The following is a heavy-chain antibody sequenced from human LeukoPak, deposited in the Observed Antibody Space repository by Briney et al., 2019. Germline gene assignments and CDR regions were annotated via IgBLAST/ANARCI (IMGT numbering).Heavy chain of an antibody. CDR3: ARDADIAAAGTRYNWFDP. Sequence: GGSLRLSCAASGFTFNTYGMHWVRQAPGKGLEWVAIIWYDGSNENYADSVKGRFTISRDNSKNTLYLQMNSLRAEDTAVYYCARDADIAAAGTRYNWFDPWGQGTLVTVSS. J-gene: IGHJ5*02. D-gene: IGHD6-13*01. CDR1: GFTFNTYG. CDR2: IWYDGSNE. V-gene: IGHV3-33*01.